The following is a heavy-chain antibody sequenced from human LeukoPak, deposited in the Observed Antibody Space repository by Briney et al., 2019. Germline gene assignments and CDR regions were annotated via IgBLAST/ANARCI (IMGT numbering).Heavy chain of an antibody. V-gene: IGHV3-30*01. CDR3: AGGLVGGVY. CDR1: GFTFSSYA. J-gene: IGHJ4*02. D-gene: IGHD1-26*01. Sequence: PGGSLRLSCAASGFTFSSYAMHWVRQAPGKGLEWVAVISYDGSNKYYADSVKGRFTISRDNSKNTLYLQMNSLRAEDTAVYYCAGGLVGGVYWGQGTLVTVSS. CDR2: ISYDGSNK.